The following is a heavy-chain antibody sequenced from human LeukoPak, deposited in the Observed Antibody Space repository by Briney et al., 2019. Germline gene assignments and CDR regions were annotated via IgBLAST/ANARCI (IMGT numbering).Heavy chain of an antibody. Sequence: SETLSLTCTVSGYSISSGYYWGWIRQPPGKGLEWIGSIYHSGSTYYNPSLKSRATISVGTSKNQFPLKLSSVTAADTAVYYCARGMSLVVAPFDYWGQGTLVTVSS. CDR1: GYSISSGYY. V-gene: IGHV4-38-2*02. J-gene: IGHJ4*02. CDR2: IYHSGST. D-gene: IGHD2-15*01. CDR3: ARGMSLVVAPFDY.